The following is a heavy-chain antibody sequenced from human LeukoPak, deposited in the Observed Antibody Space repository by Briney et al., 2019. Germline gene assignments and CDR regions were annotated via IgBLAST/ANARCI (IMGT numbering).Heavy chain of an antibody. CDR1: GFTFSSYS. CDR2: ISSSSSYI. CDR3: ARGSGSYSSPMAFDI. Sequence: GGSLRLSCAASGFTFSSYSMNWVRQAPGKGLEWVSSISSSSSYIYYADSVKGRFTISRDNAKNSLYLQMNSLRAEDTAVYYCARGSGSYSSPMAFDIWGQGTMVTVSS. D-gene: IGHD1-26*01. J-gene: IGHJ3*02. V-gene: IGHV3-21*01.